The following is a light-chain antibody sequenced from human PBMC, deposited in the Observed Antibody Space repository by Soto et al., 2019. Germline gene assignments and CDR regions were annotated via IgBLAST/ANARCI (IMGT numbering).Light chain of an antibody. CDR2: EAS. V-gene: IGLV2-8*01. Sequence: QSVLTQPPSASGSPGQSVTISCTGTSSDIGAYNYVSWYQHHPGKAPKLMIYEASERPSGVPDRFSGSKSGSTASLTVSGLQAEDEAEYYCSSYAGTKLVVFGGGTKLTVL. CDR3: SSYAGTKLVV. J-gene: IGLJ2*01. CDR1: SSDIGAYNY.